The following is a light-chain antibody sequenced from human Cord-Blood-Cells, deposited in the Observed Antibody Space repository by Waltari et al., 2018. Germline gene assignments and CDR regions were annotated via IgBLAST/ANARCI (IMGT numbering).Light chain of an antibody. Sequence: EIVMTQSPATLSVSPGERATLSCRASQSVSSNLAWYQQKPCQSPRLLSYGASTRANGIPARFSGSGSGTDFTLTISSLQSEDFAVYYCQQYNNWPSWTFGQGTNVEIK. CDR2: GAS. J-gene: IGKJ1*01. CDR1: QSVSSN. CDR3: QQYNNWPSWT. V-gene: IGKV3-15*01.